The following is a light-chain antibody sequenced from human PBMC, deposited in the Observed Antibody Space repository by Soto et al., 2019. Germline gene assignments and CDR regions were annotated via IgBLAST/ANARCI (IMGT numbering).Light chain of an antibody. J-gene: IGKJ1*01. CDR3: QQYGSAGT. CDR1: QSVSNNY. Sequence: EIVLTQSPGTLSLSPGERATLSCRASQSVSNNYLAWYQQKPGQAPRLLIYGASNRATGIPDRFSGSGSGTDFTLTISRLGAEDFAVYYCQQYGSAGTFGEGTKVEIK. CDR2: GAS. V-gene: IGKV3-20*01.